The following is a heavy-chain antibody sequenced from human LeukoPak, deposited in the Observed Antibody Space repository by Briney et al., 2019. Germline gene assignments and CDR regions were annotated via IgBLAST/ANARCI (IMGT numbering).Heavy chain of an antibody. V-gene: IGHV3-48*04. CDR2: ISSSSSTI. CDR1: GFSFSNYW. J-gene: IGHJ4*02. D-gene: IGHD3-22*01. CDR3: ARGGYYDSSGYYYVDY. Sequence: GGSLRLSCAASGFSFSNYWMTWVRQAPGKGLEWVSYISSSSSTIYYADSVKGRFTISRDNAKNSLYLQMNSLRAEDTAVYYCARGGYYDSSGYYYVDYWGQGTLVTVSS.